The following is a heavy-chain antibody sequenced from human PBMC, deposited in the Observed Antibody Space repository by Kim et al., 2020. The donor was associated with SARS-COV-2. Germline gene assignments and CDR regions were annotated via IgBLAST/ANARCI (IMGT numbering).Heavy chain of an antibody. CDR2: IYPGDSDT. CDR1: GYSFTSYW. Sequence: GESLKISCKGSGYSFTSYWIGWVRQMPGKGLEWMGIIYPGDSDTRYSPSFQGQVTISADKSISTAYLQWSSLKASDTAMYYCARPTRPDIGYYYDSSGSDGVDAFDIWGQGTMVTVSS. CDR3: ARPTRPDIGYYYDSSGSDGVDAFDI. V-gene: IGHV5-51*01. D-gene: IGHD3-22*01. J-gene: IGHJ3*02.